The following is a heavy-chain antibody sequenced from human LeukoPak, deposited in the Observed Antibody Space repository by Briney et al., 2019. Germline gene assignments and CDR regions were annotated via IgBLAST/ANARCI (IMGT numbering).Heavy chain of an antibody. Sequence: PGGSLRLSCGASGFTFSSYGMHWVRQAPGKGLEWVAVISYDGSNKYYADSVKGRFTISRDNSKNTLYLQMNSLRAEDTAVYYCAKDWGSMASSGSILRGFSAFDYWGQGTLVTVSS. D-gene: IGHD3-22*01. CDR3: AKDWGSMASSGSILRGFSAFDY. V-gene: IGHV3-30*18. J-gene: IGHJ4*02. CDR1: GFTFSSYG. CDR2: ISYDGSNK.